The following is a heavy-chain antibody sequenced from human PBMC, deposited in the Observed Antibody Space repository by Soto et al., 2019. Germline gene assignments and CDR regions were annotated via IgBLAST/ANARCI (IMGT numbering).Heavy chain of an antibody. CDR1: GYTFTSYG. CDR3: ARDGPSYYDILTDRYYFDY. J-gene: IGHJ4*02. V-gene: IGHV1-18*01. D-gene: IGHD3-9*01. CDR2: ISAYNGNT. Sequence: QVQLVQSGAEVKKPGASVKVSCKASGYTFTSYGISWVRQAPGQGLEWMGWISAYNGNTNYAQKLQGRVTRTTDTSTSTAYMELRSLRSDDTAVYYCARDGPSYYDILTDRYYFDYWGQGTLVTVSS.